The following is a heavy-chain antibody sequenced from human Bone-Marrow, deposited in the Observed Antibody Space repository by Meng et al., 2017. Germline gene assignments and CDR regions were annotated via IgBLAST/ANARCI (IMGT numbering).Heavy chain of an antibody. CDR2: IYHSGST. J-gene: IGHJ4*02. CDR3: ATNSGSYYGNIDY. CDR1: GYAISSGYY. V-gene: IGHV4-38-2*02. D-gene: IGHD1-26*01. Sequence: GSLRPSCTVPGYAISSGYYWGWIRQPPGKGLEWIGSIYHSGSTYYNPSLKSRVTISVATSKNQFPLKLSSVTAADTAVYYCATNSGSYYGNIDYWGQGTLVTVSS.